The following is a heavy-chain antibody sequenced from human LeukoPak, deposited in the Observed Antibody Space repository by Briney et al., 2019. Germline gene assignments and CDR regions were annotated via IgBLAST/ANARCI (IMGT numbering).Heavy chain of an antibody. CDR1: GFTFSSYS. V-gene: IGHV3-21*04. D-gene: IGHD6-13*01. CDR2: ISSSSSYI. J-gene: IGHJ4*02. Sequence: GGSLRLSCAASGFTFSSYSMNWVRQAPGKGLEWVSSISSSSSYIYYADSVKGRFTISRDNAKNSLYLQMNSLRAEDTAVYYCAKDAYSSSWYYGYWGQGTLVTVSS. CDR3: AKDAYSSSWYYGY.